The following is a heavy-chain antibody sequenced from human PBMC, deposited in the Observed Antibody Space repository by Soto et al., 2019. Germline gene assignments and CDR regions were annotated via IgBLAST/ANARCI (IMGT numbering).Heavy chain of an antibody. V-gene: IGHV4-39*01. D-gene: IGHD6-19*01. Sequence: QLQLQESGPGLVKPSETLSLTCTVSGGSISSDSYYWGWIRQPPGKGLEWIGRIYYSGSTYYSSSLKSRVTISVDTSKNEFSLRLSAATAADTAVYYCVRHFSSGWVYHYGLDVWGQGTTVTVSS. CDR3: VRHFSSGWVYHYGLDV. J-gene: IGHJ6*02. CDR2: IYYSGST. CDR1: GGSISSDSYY.